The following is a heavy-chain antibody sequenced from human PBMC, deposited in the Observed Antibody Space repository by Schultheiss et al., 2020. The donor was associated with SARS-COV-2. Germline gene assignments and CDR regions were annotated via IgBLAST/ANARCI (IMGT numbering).Heavy chain of an antibody. CDR2: IYYSGST. CDR3: ARGEWELLGFDY. Sequence: SETLSLTCTVSGGSISSGDYYWSWIRQPPGKGLEWIGYIYYSGSTNYNPSLKSRVTISVDTSKNQFSLKLSSVTAADTAVYYCARGEWELLGFDYWGQGTLVTVSS. J-gene: IGHJ4*02. V-gene: IGHV4-61*08. D-gene: IGHD1-26*01. CDR1: GGSISSGDYY.